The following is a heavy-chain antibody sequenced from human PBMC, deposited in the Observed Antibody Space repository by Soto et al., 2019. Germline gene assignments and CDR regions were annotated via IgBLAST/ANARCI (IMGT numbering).Heavy chain of an antibody. V-gene: IGHV2-5*02. CDR3: AAARPTLFDY. D-gene: IGHD6-6*01. CDR2: IYWDDDK. CDR1: GFSLSTRGVG. J-gene: IGHJ4*02. Sequence: QITLKESGPTLVKSTQTLTLTCTFSGFSLSTRGVGVGWIRQPPGKALEWLALIYWDDDKRYSPSLKTRLTITTDTSRNQVVLTMTSMDPVDTATYYCAAARPTLFDYWGQGTLVTVSS.